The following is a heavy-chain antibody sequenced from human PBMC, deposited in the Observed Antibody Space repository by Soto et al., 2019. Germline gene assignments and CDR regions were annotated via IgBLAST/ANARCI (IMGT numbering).Heavy chain of an antibody. CDR1: GGSITNTDW. V-gene: IGHV4-4*02. CDR2: ISLSGKT. D-gene: IGHD3-22*01. CDR3: ASRGSSGPF. Sequence: PSETLSLTCAVSGGSITNTDWWTWVRQPPGMGLEWVGDISLSGKTNYNPSLEGRAAISLDKSRNQFSLILNSVTAADPAVYYCASRGSSGPFWGQGTLGTVSS. J-gene: IGHJ4*02.